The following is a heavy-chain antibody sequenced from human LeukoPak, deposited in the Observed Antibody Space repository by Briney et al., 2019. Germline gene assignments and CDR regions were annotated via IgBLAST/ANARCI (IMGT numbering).Heavy chain of an antibody. CDR2: ISSSSSYI. Sequence: GGSLRLSCAASGFTFSSYSMNWVRQAPGKGLEWVSSISSSSSYIYYADSVKGRFTISRDNAKNSLYLQMNSLRAVDTAVYYCARDLYDSSGYYPPDAFDIWGQGTMVTVSS. CDR1: GFTFSSYS. J-gene: IGHJ3*02. CDR3: ARDLYDSSGYYPPDAFDI. D-gene: IGHD3-22*01. V-gene: IGHV3-21*01.